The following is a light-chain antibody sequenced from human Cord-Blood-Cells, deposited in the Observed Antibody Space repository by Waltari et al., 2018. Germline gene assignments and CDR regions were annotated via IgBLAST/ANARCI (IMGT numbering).Light chain of an antibody. Sequence: QSALTQPRSVSGSPGQSVTISCTGTSSDVGGYNYVSWYQQTPGKAPKLMIYDVSKRTSGVPDRFSGSKSGSTASLTISGLQAEDEADYYCCSYAGSYTWVFGGGTKLTVL. CDR3: CSYAGSYTWV. J-gene: IGLJ3*02. CDR2: DVS. V-gene: IGLV2-11*02. CDR1: SSDVGGYNY.